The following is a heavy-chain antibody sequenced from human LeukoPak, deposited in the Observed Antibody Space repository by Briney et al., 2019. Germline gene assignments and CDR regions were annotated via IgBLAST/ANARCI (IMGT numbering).Heavy chain of an antibody. CDR1: GFTFSDFY. V-gene: IGHV3-11*06. J-gene: IGHJ4*02. Sequence: GGSLRLSCAASGFTFSDFYMTWIRQAPGKGREWVSYISSSSSYTNYADSVKGRFTISRDNAKNSLYLQMNSLRAEDTAVYYCARGQADFDSWGQGTLVTVSS. CDR3: ARGQADFDS. CDR2: ISSSSSYT.